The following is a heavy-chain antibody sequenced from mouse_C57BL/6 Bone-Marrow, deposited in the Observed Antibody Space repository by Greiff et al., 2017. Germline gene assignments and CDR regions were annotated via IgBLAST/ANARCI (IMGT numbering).Heavy chain of an antibody. CDR2: IWWDDDK. CDR3: ARKNYDYDEAWFAY. J-gene: IGHJ3*01. D-gene: IGHD2-4*01. CDR1: GFSLSTFGMG. V-gene: IGHV8-8*01. Sequence: QVTLKASGPGILQPSQTLSLTCSFSGFSLSTFGMGVGWIRQPSGKGLEWLAHIWWDDDKYYNPALKRRLTISKDTSKNQVFLKIANVDTADTATYYCARKNYDYDEAWFAYWGQGTLVTVSA.